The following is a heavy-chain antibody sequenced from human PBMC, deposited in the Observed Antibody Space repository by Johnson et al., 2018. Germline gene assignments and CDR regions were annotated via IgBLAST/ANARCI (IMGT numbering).Heavy chain of an antibody. D-gene: IGHD3-10*01. CDR3: ARVMVAGYGMDV. CDR1: GGTFSSYA. Sequence: QVQLVESGAEVKKPGSSVKVSCKASGGTFSSYAISWVRQAPGQGLEWMGGIIPIFGTANYAQKFQGRVPITADESTSTAYMELSSLRAEDTAVYYCARVMVAGYGMDVWGQGTTVTVSS. V-gene: IGHV1-69*01. J-gene: IGHJ6*02. CDR2: IIPIFGTA.